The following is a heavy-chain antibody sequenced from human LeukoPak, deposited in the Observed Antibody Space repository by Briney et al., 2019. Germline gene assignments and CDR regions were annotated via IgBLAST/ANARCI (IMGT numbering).Heavy chain of an antibody. Sequence: TGGSLRLSCSASGFTFSSYAMSWVRQAPGKGLEWVSAVTGSGGSTFYADSVKGRFTISRDNSKNTLYLQMNSLRAEDTAVYYCAKDLEEKVGATSYWGQGTLVTVSS. J-gene: IGHJ4*02. V-gene: IGHV3-23*01. D-gene: IGHD1-26*01. CDR3: AKDLEEKVGATSY. CDR1: GFTFSSYA. CDR2: VTGSGGST.